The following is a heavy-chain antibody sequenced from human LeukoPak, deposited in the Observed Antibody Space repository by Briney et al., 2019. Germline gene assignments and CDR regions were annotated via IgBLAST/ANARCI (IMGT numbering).Heavy chain of an antibody. CDR3: TRETAFDF. V-gene: IGHV3-48*04. Sequence: GGSLRLSWLGSGFIFKDYSMIWVGQPPGKGPEWISYISSRSSTIYYADSVKGRFTISRDNAKNSLYLQMSSLRVEDTAVYYCTRETAFDFWGQGTAVSVSS. CDR1: GFIFKDYS. J-gene: IGHJ3*01. CDR2: ISSRSSTI.